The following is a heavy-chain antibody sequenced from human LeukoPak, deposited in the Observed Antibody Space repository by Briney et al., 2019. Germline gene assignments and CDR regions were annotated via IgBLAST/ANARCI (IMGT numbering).Heavy chain of an antibody. CDR3: ARESPVGATDDY. D-gene: IGHD1-26*01. CDR2: IYYSGST. V-gene: IGHV4-39*07. CDR1: GGSISSSSYY. Sequence: KASETLSLTCTVSGGSISSSSYYWGWIRQPPGKGLEWIGSIYYSGSTYYNPSLKSRVTISADTSKNQFSLKLSSVTAANTAVYYCARESPVGATDDYWGQGTLVTVSS. J-gene: IGHJ4*02.